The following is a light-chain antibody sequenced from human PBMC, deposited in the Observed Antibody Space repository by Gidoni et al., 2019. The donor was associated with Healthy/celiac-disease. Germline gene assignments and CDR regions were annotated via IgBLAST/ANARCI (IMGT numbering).Light chain of an antibody. CDR1: SGINVGTYR. Sequence: QAVLTQPLSLSASPVASARLTCTLRSGINVGTYRIYWYQQKPGRPPQYRLRYKSDSDKQQGSGVPSRFSGSKDASANAGILLISGLQSEHEADYYCMIWHSSAWVFGGGTKLTVL. CDR3: MIWHSSAWV. J-gene: IGLJ3*02. V-gene: IGLV5-45*01. CDR2: YKSDSDK.